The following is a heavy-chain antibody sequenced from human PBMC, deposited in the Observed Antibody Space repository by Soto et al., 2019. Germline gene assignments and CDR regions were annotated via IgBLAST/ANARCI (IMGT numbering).Heavy chain of an antibody. CDR3: ASRSPALDY. CDR1: GFTFSSYG. V-gene: IGHV3-33*01. Sequence: QVQLVESGGGVVQPGRSLRLSCAASGFTFSSYGMHWVRQAPGKGLEWVAVIWYDGSNKYYADFVKGRFTISRDNYKNPLYLQMNSLRAEDTAVYYCASRSPALDYWGQGTLVTVSS. CDR2: IWYDGSNK. D-gene: IGHD2-2*01. J-gene: IGHJ4*02.